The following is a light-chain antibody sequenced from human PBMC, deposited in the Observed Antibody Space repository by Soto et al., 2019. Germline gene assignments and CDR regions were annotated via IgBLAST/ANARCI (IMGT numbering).Light chain of an antibody. CDR3: QQYCGRPLT. CDR1: QSVNSR. Sequence: EIVMTQSPATLSVSPGEGATLSCRASQSVNSRLAWYQQTPGQAPRLLIHDASTRANGIPARFSGSGSGTESTLTISILHSEDFADYYCQQYCGRPLTFGQGTKLDIK. CDR2: DAS. J-gene: IGKJ2*01. V-gene: IGKV3-15*01.